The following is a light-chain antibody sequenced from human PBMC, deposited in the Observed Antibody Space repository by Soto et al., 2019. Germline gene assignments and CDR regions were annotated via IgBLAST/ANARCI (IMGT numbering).Light chain of an antibody. CDR2: GAS. CDR1: QSVSSSY. J-gene: IGKJ2*01. Sequence: EIVLTQSPGTLSLSPGERATLSCRASQSVSSSYLAWYQQKPGQAPRLLIYGASSRATGIPDRFSGSGSGADFTLTISRLEPEDFAVYSCLQYGSSPVYTFGQGTKLEIK. V-gene: IGKV3-20*01. CDR3: LQYGSSPVYT.